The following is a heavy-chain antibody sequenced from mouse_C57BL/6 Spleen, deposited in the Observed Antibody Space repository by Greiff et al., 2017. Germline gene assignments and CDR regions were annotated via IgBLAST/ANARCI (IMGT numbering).Heavy chain of an antibody. CDR1: GYTFTSYW. J-gene: IGHJ2*01. V-gene: IGHV1-74*01. Sequence: QVQLQQPGAELVKPGASVKVSCKASGYTFTSYWMHWVKQRPGQGLEWIGRIHPSGSDTNYNQKFKGKATLTVDKSSSTAYMQLSSLTSEDSAVYYCAIDYDYDVNYFDYWGQGTTLTVSS. CDR2: IHPSGSDT. D-gene: IGHD2-4*01. CDR3: AIDYDYDVNYFDY.